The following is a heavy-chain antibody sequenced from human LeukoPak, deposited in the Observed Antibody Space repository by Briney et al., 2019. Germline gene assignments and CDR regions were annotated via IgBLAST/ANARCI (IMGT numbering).Heavy chain of an antibody. J-gene: IGHJ4*02. Sequence: GGSLRLSCVASGFTFSDYYMSWIRQAPGKGLEWASYISSSGNTIYYADSVKGRFTISRNNAKNSLYLQMNSLRAEDTAVYYCARVAGGGVLFYFDYWGQGTLVTVYS. D-gene: IGHD1-26*01. CDR1: GFTFSDYY. CDR3: ARVAGGGVLFYFDY. V-gene: IGHV3-11*01. CDR2: ISSSGNTI.